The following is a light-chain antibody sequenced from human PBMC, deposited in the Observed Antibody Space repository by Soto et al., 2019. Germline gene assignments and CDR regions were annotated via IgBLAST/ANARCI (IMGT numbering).Light chain of an antibody. V-gene: IGKV3-20*01. CDR2: GAS. CDR3: QQYSMAPLT. Sequence: EIVLTHSPGTLSLSPGVRAILSCRASLTISDTYLAWYQQKAGQAPRLVIFGASIRATGIPDRFSASGSGTDFTLTISRLEPEDFAVYYCQQYSMAPLTFGQGTKVDIK. CDR1: LTISDTY. J-gene: IGKJ1*01.